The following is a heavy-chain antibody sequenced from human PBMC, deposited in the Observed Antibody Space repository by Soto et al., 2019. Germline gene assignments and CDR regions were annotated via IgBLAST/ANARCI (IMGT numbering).Heavy chain of an antibody. V-gene: IGHV1-69*13. CDR1: GGTFSSYA. Sequence: GASVKVSCKASGGTFSSYAISWVRQAPGQGLEWMGGIIPIFGTANYAQKFQGRVTITADESTSTAYMELSSLRSEDTAVYYCASNGKYYYDSSGYYQYYYYYYGMDVWGQGTTVTVSS. D-gene: IGHD3-22*01. J-gene: IGHJ6*02. CDR3: ASNGKYYYDSSGYYQYYYYYYGMDV. CDR2: IIPIFGTA.